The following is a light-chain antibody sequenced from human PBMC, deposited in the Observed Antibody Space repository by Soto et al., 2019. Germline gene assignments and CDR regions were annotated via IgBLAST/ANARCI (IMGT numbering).Light chain of an antibody. CDR3: SSYTNINTRACV. CDR1: SSDVGGYNY. J-gene: IGLJ1*01. CDR2: EVS. Sequence: QSVLTQPASVSGSPGQSITISCTGTSSDVGGYNYVSWYQQHPGKAPKLIIYEVSNRPSEISNRFSGSKSGNTASLTISGLQAEDEAEYYCSSYTNINTRACVFGTGTKVTVL. V-gene: IGLV2-14*01.